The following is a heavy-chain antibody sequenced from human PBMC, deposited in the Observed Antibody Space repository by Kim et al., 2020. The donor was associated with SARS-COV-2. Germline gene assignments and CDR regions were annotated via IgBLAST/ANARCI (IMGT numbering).Heavy chain of an antibody. CDR2: IYYSGST. CDR1: GGSISSSSYY. V-gene: IGHV4-39*01. Sequence: SETLSLTCTVSGGSISSSSYYWGWIRQPPGKGLEWIGSIYYSGSTYYNPSLKSRVTISVDTSKNQFSLKLSSVTAADTAVYYCARQVPMIVVVITTDVNWFDPWGQGTLVTVSS. J-gene: IGHJ5*02. D-gene: IGHD3-22*01. CDR3: ARQVPMIVVVITTDVNWFDP.